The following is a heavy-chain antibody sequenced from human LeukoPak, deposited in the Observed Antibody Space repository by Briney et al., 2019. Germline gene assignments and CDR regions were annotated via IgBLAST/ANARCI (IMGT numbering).Heavy chain of an antibody. Sequence: GASVKVSCRASGYTFTTYAISWVRQAPGQGLEWMGGIIPIFGTANYAQKFQGRVTITADESTSTAYMELSSLRSEDTAVYYCARDYYDSSGYYNWGQGTLVTVSS. CDR3: ARDYYDSSGYYN. CDR1: GYTFTTYA. V-gene: IGHV1-69*13. CDR2: IIPIFGTA. J-gene: IGHJ4*02. D-gene: IGHD3-22*01.